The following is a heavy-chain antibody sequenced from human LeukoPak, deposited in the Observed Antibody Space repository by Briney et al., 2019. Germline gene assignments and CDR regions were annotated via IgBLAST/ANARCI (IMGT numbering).Heavy chain of an antibody. V-gene: IGHV4-39*01. J-gene: IGHJ4*02. CDR2: IYYSGST. D-gene: IGHD5-18*01. Sequence: PSETLSLTCTVSGGSIGTSDYYRAWLRQPPGKGLEWIGTIYYSGSTFYNPSLKTRVTIFLDTPKNQFSLKLTSVTAVDTAVYYCARIANVDMAMVNFDYWGQGALVTVSS. CDR3: ARIANVDMAMVNFDY. CDR1: GGSIGTSDYY.